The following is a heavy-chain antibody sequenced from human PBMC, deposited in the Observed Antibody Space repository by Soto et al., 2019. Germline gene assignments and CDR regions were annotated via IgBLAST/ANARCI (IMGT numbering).Heavy chain of an antibody. J-gene: IGHJ4*02. CDR2: IYSGGST. CDR3: GRGGSDSPMAPGY. D-gene: IGHD5-18*01. CDR1: GFTVSSNY. V-gene: IGHV3-53*01. Sequence: GGSLRLSCAASGFTVSSNYMSWVRQAPGKGLEWVSVIYSGGSTYYADSVKGRFTISRDNSKNTLYLQMNSLRAEDTAVYYCGRGGSDSPMAPGYWGQGTLVTVSS.